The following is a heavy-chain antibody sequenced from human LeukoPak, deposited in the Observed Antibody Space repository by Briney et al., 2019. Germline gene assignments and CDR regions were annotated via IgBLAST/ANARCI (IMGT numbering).Heavy chain of an antibody. CDR2: IYHSGST. Sequence: SETLSLTCTVSGYSISSGYYWGWIRQPPGKGLEWIGSIYHSGSTYYNPSLKSRVTISVDTSKNQFSLKLSSVTAADTAVYYCARRGRMVRYYGSGSYYPNYYYYYYMDVWGKGTTVTISS. D-gene: IGHD3-10*01. CDR1: GYSISSGYY. J-gene: IGHJ6*03. CDR3: ARRGRMVRYYGSGSYYPNYYYYYYMDV. V-gene: IGHV4-38-2*02.